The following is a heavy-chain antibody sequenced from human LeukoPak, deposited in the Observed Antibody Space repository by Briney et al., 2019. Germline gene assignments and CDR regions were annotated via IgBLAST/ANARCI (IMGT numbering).Heavy chain of an antibody. D-gene: IGHD5-12*01. V-gene: IGHV3-21*01. J-gene: IGHJ4*02. CDR2: ISGSSSYI. CDR3: ARRGGYTIDY. Sequence: AGGSLRLSCAASGFTFSSYSMNWVRQAPGKGLEWVSSISGSSSYIYYADSVKGRFTISRDNAKNSLYLQMNSLRAEDTAVYYCARRGGYTIDYWGQGTLVTVSS. CDR1: GFTFSSYS.